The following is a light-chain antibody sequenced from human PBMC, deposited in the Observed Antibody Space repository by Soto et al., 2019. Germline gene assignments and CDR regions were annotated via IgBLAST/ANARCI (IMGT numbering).Light chain of an antibody. CDR1: SSDIGDYNY. V-gene: IGLV2-14*01. CDR3: NSYTSSSTVV. J-gene: IGLJ2*01. CDR2: EVS. Sequence: QSVLTQPASVSGSPGQSITISCTGTSSDIGDYNYVSWYQQHPGRAPKLLIYEVSNRPSGVSSRFSGSKSGNTASLTISGLQVEDEADYYCNSYTSSSTVVFGGGTKLTVL.